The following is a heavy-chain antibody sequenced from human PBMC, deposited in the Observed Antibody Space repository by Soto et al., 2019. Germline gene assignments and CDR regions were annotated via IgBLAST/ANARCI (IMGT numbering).Heavy chain of an antibody. J-gene: IGHJ6*02. CDR3: GIVKYDSPYLYYGMDV. D-gene: IGHD3-22*01. CDR2: IIPVLGIT. Sequence: QVQLVQSGAEVKKPGSSVKVSCKASGDTFSSYTISWVRQAPGQGLEWMGRIIPVLGITNYAWKLQGRVMIGDDKSTTTVYMELGSLFSEDAVMYYWGIVKYDSPYLYYGMDVGGQGTTVTVSS. CDR1: GDTFSSYT. V-gene: IGHV1-69*02.